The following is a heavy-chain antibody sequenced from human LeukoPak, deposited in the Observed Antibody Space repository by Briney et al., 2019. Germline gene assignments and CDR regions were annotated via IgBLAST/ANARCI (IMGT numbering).Heavy chain of an antibody. CDR1: GFTFSSYA. CDR3: AKDRYSSSWTGGPFQH. Sequence: QPGGSLRLSCAASGFTFSSYAVSWVRQAPGKGLEWVSAISGSGGSTYYADSVKGRFTISRDNSKNTLYLQMNSLRAEDTAVYYCAKDRYSSSWTGGPFQHWGQGTLVTVSS. CDR2: ISGSGGST. V-gene: IGHV3-23*01. D-gene: IGHD6-13*01. J-gene: IGHJ1*01.